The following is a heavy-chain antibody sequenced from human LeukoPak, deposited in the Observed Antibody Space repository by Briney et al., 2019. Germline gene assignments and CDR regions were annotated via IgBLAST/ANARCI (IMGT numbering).Heavy chain of an antibody. CDR2: IRYDGINK. Sequence: GGSLRLSCAASGFTFSSYGMHWVRQAPGKGLEWVAFIRYDGINKYYADSVKGRFTISRDNSKNTLYLQMNSLRAEDTAVYYCAAPAMGITIWYFDYWGQGTLVTVSS. V-gene: IGHV3-30*02. D-gene: IGHD3-3*01. J-gene: IGHJ4*02. CDR1: GFTFSSYG. CDR3: AAPAMGITIWYFDY.